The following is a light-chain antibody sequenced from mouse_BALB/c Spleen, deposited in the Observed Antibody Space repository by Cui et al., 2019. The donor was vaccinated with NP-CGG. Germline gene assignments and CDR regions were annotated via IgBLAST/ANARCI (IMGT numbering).Light chain of an antibody. CDR1: TGAVTTSNY. Sequence: QAVLTQESALTTSPGETVTLTCRSSTGAVTTSNYANWVQEKQDQLFTGLIGGTNNRAPGVPARFSGSLIGDKAALTITGAQTEDETIYFCVLWYSNHWVFGGGTKLTVL. V-gene: IGLV1*01. CDR2: GTN. CDR3: VLWYSNHWV. J-gene: IGLJ1*01.